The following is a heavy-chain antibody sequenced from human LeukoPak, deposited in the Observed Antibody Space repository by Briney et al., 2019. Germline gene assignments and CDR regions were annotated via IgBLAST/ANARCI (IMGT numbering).Heavy chain of an antibody. J-gene: IGHJ5*02. CDR1: GGSVNSGAYS. CDR2: INHSGGI. D-gene: IGHD2/OR15-2a*01. CDR3: ARGSVIAATLSYRFDP. Sequence: SEALYVTCAASGGSVNSGAYSWGWLGPPQGHGVNWVGYINHSGGIYYNPSLKSRGTISVDRSKNQFSLKLTSRTSADAAVYYCARGSVIAATLSYRFDPWGDRALVTVAS. V-gene: IGHV4-30-2*01.